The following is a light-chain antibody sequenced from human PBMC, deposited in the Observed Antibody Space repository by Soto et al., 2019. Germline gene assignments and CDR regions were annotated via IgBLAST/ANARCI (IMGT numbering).Light chain of an antibody. V-gene: IGKV3-15*01. CDR1: QSVSSN. J-gene: IGKJ1*01. CDR3: QQYNSRPLCT. CDR2: GAS. Sequence: EIVMTQSPATLSVSPGEIATLSCRASQSVSSNLAWYKQKPGQAPRLLIYGASTRATGIPARLSGSGSGTEFTLTNSSLQSEDFADYYYQQYNSRPLCTFGQGTNVEIK.